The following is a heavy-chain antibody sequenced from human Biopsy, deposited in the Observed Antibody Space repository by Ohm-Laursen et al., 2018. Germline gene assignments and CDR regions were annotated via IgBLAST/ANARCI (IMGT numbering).Heavy chain of an antibody. D-gene: IGHD1-1*01. V-gene: IGHV3-23*01. CDR2: ITVSADTT. CDR1: GFNFSSYA. CDR3: AKGRVGNSGSLDI. J-gene: IGHJ3*02. Sequence: SLRLSCAAFGFNFSSYAMNWVRQAPRKGLEWDSAITVSADTTYYADSVRGRFTVSRDNSQNTLYLQMSSLRAEDKAIYYCAKGRVGNSGSLDIWGHGTMVTVSS.